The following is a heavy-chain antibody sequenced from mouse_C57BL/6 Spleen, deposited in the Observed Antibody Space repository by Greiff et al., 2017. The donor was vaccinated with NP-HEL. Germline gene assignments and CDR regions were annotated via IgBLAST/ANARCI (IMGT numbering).Heavy chain of an antibody. D-gene: IGHD4-1*01. Sequence: EVKLMESGPELVKPGASVKISCKASGYSFTGYYMNWVKQSPEKSLEWIGEINPSTGGTTYNQKFKAKATLTVDKSSSTAYMQLKSLTSDDSAVYYCARSGTYFDVWGTGTTVTVSS. J-gene: IGHJ1*03. V-gene: IGHV1-42*01. CDR3: ARSGTYFDV. CDR1: GYSFTGYY. CDR2: INPSTGGT.